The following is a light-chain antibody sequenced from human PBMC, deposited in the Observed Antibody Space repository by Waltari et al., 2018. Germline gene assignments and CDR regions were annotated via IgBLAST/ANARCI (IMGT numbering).Light chain of an antibody. J-gene: IGKJ2*01. CDR2: WAS. CDR1: QSLLYSSNNKNY. Sequence: DIVMTQSPDSLAVSLGERATINCKSNQSLLYSSNNKNYLAWYQQKAGQPPKRLTYWASTREYGVPDRFSASGSGTDFTLTINSLQAEDVAVYYCQQYYTSPYTFGQGTKLEIK. CDR3: QQYYTSPYT. V-gene: IGKV4-1*01.